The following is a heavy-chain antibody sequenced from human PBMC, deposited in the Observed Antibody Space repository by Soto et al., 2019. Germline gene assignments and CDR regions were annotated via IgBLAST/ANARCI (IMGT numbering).Heavy chain of an antibody. V-gene: IGHV1-2*02. CDR1: GYAFTGYY. D-gene: IGHD3-22*01. J-gene: IGHJ3*02. CDR3: ARGFYYDSGYWAAFDI. Sequence: PCKASGYAFTGYYMHWVRQAPGQGLEWMGWINHNSGDTNYAQKFQGRVIMTRDTSISTAYMELSGLRSDDTAVYYCARGFYYDSGYWAAFDIWGQGTMVTVSS. CDR2: INHNSGDT.